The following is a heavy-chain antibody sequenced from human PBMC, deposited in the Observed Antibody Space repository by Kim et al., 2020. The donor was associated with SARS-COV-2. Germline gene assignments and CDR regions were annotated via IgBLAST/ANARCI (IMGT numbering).Heavy chain of an antibody. CDR1: GDSVSSNSAA. D-gene: IGHD4-17*01. CDR3: ASTRYGDYLSYYYYGMDV. Sequence: SQTLSLTCAISGDSVSSNSAAWNWIRQSPSRGLEWLGRTYYRSKWYNDYAVSVKSRITINPDTSKNQFSLQLNSVTPEDTAVYYCASTRYGDYLSYYYYGMDVWGQGTTVTVSS. CDR2: TYYRSKWYN. V-gene: IGHV6-1*01. J-gene: IGHJ6*02.